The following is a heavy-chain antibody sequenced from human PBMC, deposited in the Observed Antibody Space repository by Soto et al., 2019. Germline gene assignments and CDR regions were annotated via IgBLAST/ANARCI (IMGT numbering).Heavy chain of an antibody. CDR2: IIPIFGTA. Sequence: QVQLVQSGAEVKKPGSSVKVSCKASGGTFSSYAISWVRQAPGQGLEWMGGIIPIFGTANYAQKFQGRVTITADESTSTAYMELSILRSEDTAVYYCARERYCSSTSCYTLWNYYYYGMDVWGQGTTVTVSS. D-gene: IGHD2-2*02. J-gene: IGHJ6*02. CDR1: GGTFSSYA. CDR3: ARERYCSSTSCYTLWNYYYYGMDV. V-gene: IGHV1-69*01.